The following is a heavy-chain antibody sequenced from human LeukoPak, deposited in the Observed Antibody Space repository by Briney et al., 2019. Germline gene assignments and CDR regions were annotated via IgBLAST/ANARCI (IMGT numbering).Heavy chain of an antibody. CDR2: VKSKTDGGTT. CDR1: GFTFNNAW. V-gene: IGHV3-15*01. D-gene: IGHD3-10*01. Sequence: GGSLRLSCAASGFTFNNAWMSWVRQAPGKGLEWVGRVKSKTDGGTTDYAAPVKGRFTISRDDPKNTLFLQMNSLKTEDTAVFYCTTEGIFTMVRGVITVFDYWGQGTLVTVSS. CDR3: TTEGIFTMVRGVITVFDY. J-gene: IGHJ4*02.